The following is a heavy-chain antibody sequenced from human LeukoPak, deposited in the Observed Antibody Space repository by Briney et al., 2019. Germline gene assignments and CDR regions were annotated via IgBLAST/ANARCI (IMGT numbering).Heavy chain of an antibody. J-gene: IGHJ4*02. V-gene: IGHV3-21*01. D-gene: IGHD6-19*01. CDR3: ASAAAGHYYFDY. Sequence: GGSLRLSCAASGFTFSSYSMNWVRQAPGKGLEWVSSISSSSSYIYYADSVKGRFTISRDNAKNSLYLQMNSLRAEDTAVYYCASAAAGHYYFDYWGQGTLVTVSS. CDR1: GFTFSSYS. CDR2: ISSSSSYI.